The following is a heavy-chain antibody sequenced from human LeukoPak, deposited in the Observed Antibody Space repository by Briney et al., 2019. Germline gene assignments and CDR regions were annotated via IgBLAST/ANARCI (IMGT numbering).Heavy chain of an antibody. V-gene: IGHV3-53*01. CDR2: IYSGGST. CDR1: GLTVSSNY. D-gene: IGHD3-22*01. Sequence: GGSLRLSCAASGLTVSSNYMSWVRQAPGKGLEWVSVIYSGGSTYYADSVKGRFTISRDNSKSTLYLQMTRLRAEDTAVYYCARGGPAYYYDSSGYVLDYWGQGTLVTVSS. CDR3: ARGGPAYYYDSSGYVLDY. J-gene: IGHJ4*02.